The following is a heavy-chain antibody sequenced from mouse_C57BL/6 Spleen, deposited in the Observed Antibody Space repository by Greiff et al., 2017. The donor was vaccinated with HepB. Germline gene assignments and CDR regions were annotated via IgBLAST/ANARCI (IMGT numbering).Heavy chain of an antibody. J-gene: IGHJ4*01. D-gene: IGHD1-1*01. CDR3: ASSSSYGAMDY. V-gene: IGHV5-16*01. CDR1: GFTFSDYY. CDR2: INYDGSST. Sequence: DVKLVESEGGLVQPGSSMKLSCTASGFTFSDYYMAWVRQVPEKGLEWVANINYDGSSTYYLDSLKSRFIISRDNAKNILYLQMSSLKSEDTATYYCASSSSYGAMDYWGQGTSVTVSS.